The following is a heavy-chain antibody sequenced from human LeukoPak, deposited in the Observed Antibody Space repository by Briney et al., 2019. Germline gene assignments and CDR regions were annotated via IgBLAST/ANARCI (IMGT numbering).Heavy chain of an antibody. D-gene: IGHD3-22*01. CDR1: GFTFSSYS. Sequence: GGSLRLSCAASGFTFSSYSMNWVRQAPGKGLEWVSSISSSSSYIYYADSVKGRFTISRDNAKNSLYLQMNSLRAEDTAVYYCARDPPDSSVFYGGGGYHKVFDIGGKGKRVTVFS. CDR2: ISSSSSYI. J-gene: IGHJ3*02. CDR3: ARDPPDSSVFYGGGGYHKVFDI. V-gene: IGHV3-21*01.